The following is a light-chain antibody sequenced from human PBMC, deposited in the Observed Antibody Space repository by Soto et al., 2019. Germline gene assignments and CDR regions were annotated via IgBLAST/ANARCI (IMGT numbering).Light chain of an antibody. CDR2: SNN. CDR1: SSNIGSNT. J-gene: IGLJ2*01. V-gene: IGLV1-44*01. CDR3: EAWDDRLNGVG. Sequence: QSVLTQPPSASGTPGQRVTIACSGSSSNIGSNTVNWYQQLPGTAPKVLIYSNNQRPSGVPDRFSGSKSATSASLAISGLQSDDEAEDDCEAWDDRLNGVGFGGGTKRTVL.